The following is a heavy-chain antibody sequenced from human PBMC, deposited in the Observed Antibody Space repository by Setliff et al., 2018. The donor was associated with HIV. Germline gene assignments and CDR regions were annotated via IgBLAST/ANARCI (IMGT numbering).Heavy chain of an antibody. Sequence: LRLSCAASGFTFSNAWMSWVRQAPGKGLEWVGRIKSKTDGGTTEYAAPVKGRFTISRDDSKNMAYLQMNSLKIEDTALYFCSINSPLSSWGQGTLVTVSS. CDR2: IKSKTDGGTT. CDR3: SINSPLSS. CDR1: GFTFSNAW. V-gene: IGHV3-15*01. J-gene: IGHJ4*02. D-gene: IGHD6-6*01.